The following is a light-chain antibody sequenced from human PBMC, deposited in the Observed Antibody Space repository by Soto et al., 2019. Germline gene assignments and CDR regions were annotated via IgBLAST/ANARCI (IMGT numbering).Light chain of an antibody. CDR1: SSDVGGYNY. CDR2: EVS. J-gene: IGLJ1*01. V-gene: IGLV2-14*01. CDR3: SSYTRSSTYV. Sequence: QSVLTQPASVSGSPGQSITISCTGTSSDVGGYNYVSWYQQHPGKAPKLMIYEVSNRPSGVSNRFSGSKSGNTASLTISWLQAEDESDYYCSSYTRSSTYVFGTGTKVTVL.